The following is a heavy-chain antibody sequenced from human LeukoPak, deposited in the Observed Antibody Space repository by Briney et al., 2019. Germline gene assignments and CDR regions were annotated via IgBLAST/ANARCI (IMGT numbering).Heavy chain of an antibody. CDR2: IYYSGST. Sequence: SETLSLTCTVSGGSITTSSYYWGWIRQPPGKGLEWIGIIYYSGSTYYNPSLKGRVTISVDTSKNQFSLKLSSVTAADTAVYYCARAFRPRYFDLWGRGTLVTVSS. V-gene: IGHV4-39*01. D-gene: IGHD2/OR15-2a*01. CDR1: GGSITTSSYY. J-gene: IGHJ2*01. CDR3: ARAFRPRYFDL.